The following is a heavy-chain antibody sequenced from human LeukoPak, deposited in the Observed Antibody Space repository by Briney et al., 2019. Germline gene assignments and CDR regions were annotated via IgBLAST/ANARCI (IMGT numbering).Heavy chain of an antibody. V-gene: IGHV3-21*04. CDR1: GFTFSSYS. Sequence: GGSLRLSCAASGFTFSSYSMNWVRQAPGKGLEWVSSISSSSSYIYYADSVKGRFTISRDNAKNSLYLQMNSLRAEDMALYYCAKDQRAHNYYYGMDVWGQGATVTVSS. CDR2: ISSSSSYI. CDR3: AKDQRAHNYYYGMDV. J-gene: IGHJ6*02.